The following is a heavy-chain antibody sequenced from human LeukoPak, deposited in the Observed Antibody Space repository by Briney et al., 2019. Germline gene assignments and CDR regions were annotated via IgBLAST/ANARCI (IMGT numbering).Heavy chain of an antibody. CDR2: IVLGSGNT. CDR1: GFTFHTSA. Sequence: GTSVKVSCKASGFTFHTSAVQWARQARGQRLEGIGLIVLGSGNTVYSHKFHDRVNITSDMSTSTVYRELEGVVSDDASVAYCAARRGASLHDFWSTRLFDPWGQGTLVTVSS. CDR3: AARRGASLHDFWSTRLFDP. D-gene: IGHD3-3*01. J-gene: IGHJ5*02. V-gene: IGHV1-58*01.